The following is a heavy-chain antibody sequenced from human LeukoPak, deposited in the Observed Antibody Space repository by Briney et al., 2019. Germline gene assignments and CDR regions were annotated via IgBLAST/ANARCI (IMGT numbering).Heavy chain of an antibody. J-gene: IGHJ4*02. CDR3: ARHRNRSSWLYFDY. Sequence: SETLSLTCTVSGGSISSSSYYWGWIRQPPGKGLEWIGSIYCSGSTYYNPSLKSRVTISVDTSKNQFSLKLSSVTAADTAVYYCARHRNRSSWLYFDYWGQGTLVTVSS. D-gene: IGHD6-13*01. CDR1: GGSISSSSYY. CDR2: IYCSGST. V-gene: IGHV4-39*01.